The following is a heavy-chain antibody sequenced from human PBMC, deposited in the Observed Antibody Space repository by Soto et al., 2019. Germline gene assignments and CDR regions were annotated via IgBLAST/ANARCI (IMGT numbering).Heavy chain of an antibody. V-gene: IGHV4-61*01. D-gene: IGHD1-7*01. Sequence: QVQLQESGPGLVKPSETLSLTCTVSGGSVSSGSYYWSWIRQPPGKGLEWIGYIYYSGSTNYNPSLKSRVTISVATSKNQFSLKLSSVTAVDSAVYYCASLTGTTAPVFDYWGQGTLVTVSS. CDR2: IYYSGST. CDR3: ASLTGTTAPVFDY. J-gene: IGHJ4*02. CDR1: GGSVSSGSYY.